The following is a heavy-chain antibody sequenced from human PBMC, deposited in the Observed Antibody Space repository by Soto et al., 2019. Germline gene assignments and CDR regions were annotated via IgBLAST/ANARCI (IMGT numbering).Heavy chain of an antibody. Sequence: EVQLLESGGGLVQPGGSLRLSCAASGFTFSSYAMSWVRQAPGKGLEWVSAISGSGGSTYYADSVKGRFTISRDNSKNTLYLQKNSLRAEDTAVYYCAKEGILWFGELLRYFDYWGQGTLVTVSS. J-gene: IGHJ4*02. CDR1: GFTFSSYA. D-gene: IGHD3-10*01. CDR2: ISGSGGST. CDR3: AKEGILWFGELLRYFDY. V-gene: IGHV3-23*01.